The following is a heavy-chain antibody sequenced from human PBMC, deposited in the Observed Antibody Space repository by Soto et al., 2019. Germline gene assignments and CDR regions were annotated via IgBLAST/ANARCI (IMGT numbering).Heavy chain of an antibody. Sequence: PSETLSLTCALYGGSFDGYYWSWVRQSPGKGLEWIGEIHHSGRTKYNPSLKSRVSLSADTSTKHFSLRLTSVTAADRGVYYCARGVDSWSGYLFWGQGTPVTVSS. CDR2: IHHSGRT. CDR1: GGSFDGYY. CDR3: ARGVDSWSGYLF. V-gene: IGHV4-34*01. D-gene: IGHD3-3*01. J-gene: IGHJ4*02.